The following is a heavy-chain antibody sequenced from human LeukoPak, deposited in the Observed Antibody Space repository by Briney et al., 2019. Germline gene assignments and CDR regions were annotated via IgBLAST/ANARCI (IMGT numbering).Heavy chain of an antibody. CDR2: IYSGDNK. D-gene: IGHD3-10*01. CDR3: ARVTGTYYNWYFDL. Sequence: GGSLRLSCAASGFTISSNYMNWVRQVPGKRLEWVSLIYSGDNKYYADSVKGRFTVSRDNSKNTLYLQMLGLRAEDTAVYYCARVTGTYYNWYFDLWGRGTLVTVSS. V-gene: IGHV3-66*01. J-gene: IGHJ2*01. CDR1: GFTISSNY.